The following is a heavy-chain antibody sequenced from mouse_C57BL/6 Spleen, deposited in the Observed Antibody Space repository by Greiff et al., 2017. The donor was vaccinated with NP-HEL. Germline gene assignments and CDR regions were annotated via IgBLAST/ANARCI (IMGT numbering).Heavy chain of an antibody. CDR3: GRPGYYGSSYYYFDY. V-gene: IGHV5-17*01. J-gene: IGHJ2*01. CDR2: ISSGSSTI. Sequence: EVQGVESGGGLVKPGGSLKLSCAASGFTFSDYGMHWVRQAPEKGLEWVAYISSGSSTIYYADTVKGRFTISRDNAKNTLFLQMTSLRSEDTAMYYCGRPGYYGSSYYYFDYWGQGTTLTVSS. D-gene: IGHD1-1*01. CDR1: GFTFSDYG.